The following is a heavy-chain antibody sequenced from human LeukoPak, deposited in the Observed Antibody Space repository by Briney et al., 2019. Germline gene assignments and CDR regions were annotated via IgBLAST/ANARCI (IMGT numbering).Heavy chain of an antibody. V-gene: IGHV3-7*01. J-gene: IGHJ4*02. Sequence: GGSLRLSCAASGFTFSSYWMSWVRQAPGKGLEWVANIKQDGSEKYYVDSVKGRFTISRDNAKNSLYLQMNSLRAEDTAVYYCASSSRFLSYYFDYWGQGTLVTVSS. CDR1: GFTFSSYW. D-gene: IGHD3-3*01. CDR2: IKQDGSEK. CDR3: ASSSRFLSYYFDY.